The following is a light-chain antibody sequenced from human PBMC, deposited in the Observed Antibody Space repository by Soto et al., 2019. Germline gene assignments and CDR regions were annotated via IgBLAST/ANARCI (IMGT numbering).Light chain of an antibody. V-gene: IGLV3-25*02. J-gene: IGLJ1*01. CDR3: QSSDDTGDYYL. CDR2: KDT. Sequence: SYELTQPPSVSVSPGQTARLTCSGDELSKQYSFWYQQKPGQAPVLVIYKDTERASGIPERFSGSSSGTTVTLTISGVRAEDEATYYCQSSDDTGDYYLFGTGTKVTVL. CDR1: ELSKQY.